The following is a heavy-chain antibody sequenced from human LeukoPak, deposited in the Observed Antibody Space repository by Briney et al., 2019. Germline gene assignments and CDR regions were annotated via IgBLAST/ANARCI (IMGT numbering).Heavy chain of an antibody. Sequence: QPGGSLRLSCAASGFTFSSYAMSWVRQAPGKGLEWVSAISGSGGSTYYAESVKGWFTISRDNSKNTLYLQMNSLRAEDTAVYYCAKENRAVVLPTNWFDPWGQGTLVTISS. CDR2: ISGSGGST. D-gene: IGHD2-2*01. CDR1: GFTFSSYA. J-gene: IGHJ5*02. CDR3: AKENRAVVLPTNWFDP. V-gene: IGHV3-23*01.